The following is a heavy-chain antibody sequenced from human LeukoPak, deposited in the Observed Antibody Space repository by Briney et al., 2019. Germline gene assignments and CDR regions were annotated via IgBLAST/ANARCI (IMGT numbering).Heavy chain of an antibody. V-gene: IGHV1-69*04. CDR3: ATTNDGGGYQWGDFFDY. CDR1: GGTSNSHA. CDR2: IISNLGTT. D-gene: IGHD3-22*01. Sequence: SVTVSCKASGGTSNSHAISWVRQAPGQGLEWMGRIISNLGTTNRAQKFQDRVTLTADKSTNTAYMELTSLTSDDTAIYYCATTNDGGGYQWGDFFDYWGQGTLVTVSS. J-gene: IGHJ4*02.